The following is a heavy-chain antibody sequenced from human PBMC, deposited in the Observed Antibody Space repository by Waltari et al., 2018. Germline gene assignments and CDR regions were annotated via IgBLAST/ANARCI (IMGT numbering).Heavy chain of an antibody. CDR1: GGTFSSYA. Sequence: QVQLVQSGAEVKKPGSSVKVSCKASGGTFSSYAISWVRQAPGQGLEWMGWINPNRGGTNYAQKFQGRVTMTRDTSISTAYMELSRLGSDDTAVYYCARGGSSWLDAFDIWGQGTMVTVSS. CDR3: ARGGSSWLDAFDI. CDR2: INPNRGGT. D-gene: IGHD6-13*01. J-gene: IGHJ3*02. V-gene: IGHV1-2*02.